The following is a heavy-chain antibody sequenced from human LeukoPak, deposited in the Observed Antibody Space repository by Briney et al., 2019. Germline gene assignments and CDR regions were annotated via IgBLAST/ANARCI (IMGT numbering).Heavy chain of an antibody. V-gene: IGHV3-48*01. CDR2: ISSSSSTI. CDR1: GFTFSSYS. D-gene: IGHD5-18*01. Sequence: GSLRLSCAASGFTFSSYSMNWVRQAPGKGLEWVSYISSSSSTIYYADSVKGRFTISRDNAKNSLYLQMNSLRAEDTAVYYCARRGYSYGLNFDYWGQGTLVTVSS. J-gene: IGHJ4*02. CDR3: ARRGYSYGLNFDY.